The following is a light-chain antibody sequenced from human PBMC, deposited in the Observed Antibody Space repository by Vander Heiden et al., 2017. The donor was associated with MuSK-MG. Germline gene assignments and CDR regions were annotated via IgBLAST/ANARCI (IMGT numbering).Light chain of an antibody. CDR1: QSVSSY. V-gene: IGKV3-11*01. J-gene: IGKJ3*01. Sequence: ITLTQSPPTPSLSPGERAIISCRASQSVSSYLARYQQKPGQAPRILIYDASNRANGITARLRGSGDATAFNITISSRVQDDFAVNYCEQRSYGPPTFTFGHGTTVDIK. CDR2: DAS. CDR3: EQRSYGPPTFT.